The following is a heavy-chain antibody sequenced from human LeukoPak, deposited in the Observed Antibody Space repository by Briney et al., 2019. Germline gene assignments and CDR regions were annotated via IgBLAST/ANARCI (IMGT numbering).Heavy chain of an antibody. V-gene: IGHV4-34*01. J-gene: IGHJ4*02. CDR1: GGSFSGYY. Sequence: SETLSLTCAVYGGSFSGYYWSWIRQPPGKGLEWIGEINHSGSTNYNPSLKSRVTISVDTSKNQFSLKLSSVTAADTAVYYCARAGVVPADNWLLHWGQGTLVTVSS. CDR3: ARAGVVPADNWLLH. D-gene: IGHD2-2*01. CDR2: INHSGST.